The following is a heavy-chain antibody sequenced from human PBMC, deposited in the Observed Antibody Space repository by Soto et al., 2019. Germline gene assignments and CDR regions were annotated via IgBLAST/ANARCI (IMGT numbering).Heavy chain of an antibody. CDR2: IYWDDDR. V-gene: IGHV2-5*02. D-gene: IGHD3-16*01. CDR3: AHRLGGSRFDY. CDR1: GFSVSTNGVA. J-gene: IGHJ4*02. Sequence: SGPTLVNPTQTLTLTCTFSGFSVSTNGVAVGWIRQPPGKALEWLASIYWDDDRRYSPSLKSRLTITKDASRDQVALTLTNMDPVDTATYYCAHRLGGSRFDYWGQGILVTVSS.